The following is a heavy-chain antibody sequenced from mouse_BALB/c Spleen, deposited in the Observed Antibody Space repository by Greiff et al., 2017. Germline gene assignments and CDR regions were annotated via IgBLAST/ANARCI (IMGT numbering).Heavy chain of an antibody. J-gene: IGHJ4*01. Sequence: VQLKESGAELVKPGASVKLSCTASGFNIKDTYMHWVKQRPEQGLEWIGRIDPANGNTKYDPKFQGKATITADTSSSTAYMQLSSLTSENSAVYFCARSDYGYVRNAMDYWGQGTSVTVSS. CDR1: GFNIKDTY. D-gene: IGHD1-2*01. CDR3: ARSDYGYVRNAMDY. CDR2: IDPANGNT. V-gene: IGHV14-3*02.